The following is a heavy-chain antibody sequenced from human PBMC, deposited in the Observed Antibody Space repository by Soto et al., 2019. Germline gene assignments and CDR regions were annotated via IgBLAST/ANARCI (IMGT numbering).Heavy chain of an antibody. CDR1: GGTFSSYA. Sequence: SVKVSCKASGGTFSSYAISWVRQAPGQGLEWMGEIIPIFGTANYAQKFQGRVTITADKSTSTAYMELSSLRSEDTAVYYCARGIWGSYRYTMVRYYYGMDVWGQGTTVTVSS. V-gene: IGHV1-69*06. CDR3: ARGIWGSYRYTMVRYYYGMDV. D-gene: IGHD3-16*02. J-gene: IGHJ6*02. CDR2: IIPIFGTA.